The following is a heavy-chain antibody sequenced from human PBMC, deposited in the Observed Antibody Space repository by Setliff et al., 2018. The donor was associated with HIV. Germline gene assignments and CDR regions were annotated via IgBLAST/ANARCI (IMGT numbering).Heavy chain of an antibody. CDR1: GFTFSSYA. CDR3: ANGADYFDY. V-gene: IGHV3-23*01. CDR2: ISGSGGDT. Sequence: GESLKISCASSGFTFSSYAMTWVRQAPGKGLECVAVISGSGGDTYYADSVKGRFTISRDNSKNTLYLQMNSLRAEDTAVYYYANGADYFDYWGQGTLVTVSS. J-gene: IGHJ4*02. D-gene: IGHD3-16*01.